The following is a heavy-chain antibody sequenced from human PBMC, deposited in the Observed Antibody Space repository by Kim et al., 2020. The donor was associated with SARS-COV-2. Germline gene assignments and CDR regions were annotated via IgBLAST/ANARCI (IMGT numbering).Heavy chain of an antibody. D-gene: IGHD4-17*01. Sequence: YYNPSLKSRVTISVDTSKNQSSLKLSSVTAADTAVYYCARDGDYGNWFDPWGQGTLVTVSS. J-gene: IGHJ5*02. V-gene: IGHV4-39*02. CDR3: ARDGDYGNWFDP.